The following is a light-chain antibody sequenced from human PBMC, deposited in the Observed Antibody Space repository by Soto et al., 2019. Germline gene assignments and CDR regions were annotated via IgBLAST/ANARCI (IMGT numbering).Light chain of an antibody. CDR1: QSISVY. Sequence: DIQMTQSPSSLSASVGDRVSITCRASQSISVYLNWYQQKSGKVPKLLISATSTLQSGVPSRFGGCGYGTDFTLTITSLQPEDFATYYCQQTYSLFPTFGQGTKVDIK. V-gene: IGKV1-39*01. CDR2: ATS. CDR3: QQTYSLFPT. J-gene: IGKJ1*01.